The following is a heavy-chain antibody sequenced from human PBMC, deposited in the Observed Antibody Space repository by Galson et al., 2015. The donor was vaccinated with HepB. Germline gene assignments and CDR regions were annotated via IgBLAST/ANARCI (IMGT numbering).Heavy chain of an antibody. CDR1: GFTFSSHW. Sequence: SLRLSCAASGFTFSSHWMHWVRQAPGKGLVWVSRINAGGSSASYADSAKGRFTISRDNAKNTLYLQMNSLRPEDTAVYYCARGPEASRRYYSGDHWGQGTLVTVSS. D-gene: IGHD3-10*01. CDR2: INAGGSSA. V-gene: IGHV3-74*01. J-gene: IGHJ4*02. CDR3: ARGPEASRRYYSGDH.